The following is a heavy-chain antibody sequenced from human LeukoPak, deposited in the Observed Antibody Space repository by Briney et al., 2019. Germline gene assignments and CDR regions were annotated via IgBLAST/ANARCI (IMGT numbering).Heavy chain of an antibody. CDR1: GFTFSSYA. CDR3: AKGSGNGYGSGPFDY. V-gene: IGHV3-23*01. J-gene: IGHJ4*02. CDR2: ISTDAGET. D-gene: IGHD3-10*01. Sequence: PGGSLRLSCAASGFTFSSYAMGWVRQAPGKGLEWVSAISTDAGETHYADSVKGRFTISRDNSKNTVSLQMSSLRAEDTALYYCAKGSGNGYGSGPFDYWGQGTLVTVSS.